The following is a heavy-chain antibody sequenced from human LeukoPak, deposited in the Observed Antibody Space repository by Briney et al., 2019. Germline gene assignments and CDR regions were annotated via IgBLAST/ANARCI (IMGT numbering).Heavy chain of an antibody. Sequence: SETLSLTCAVYGGCFSGYYWSWIRQPPGKGLEWIGEINHSGGTTYNPSLKRRVTISVDTSKNPCSLKLSSVTAADTAVYYCARVGRGRSPVDYWGQGTLVTVSS. J-gene: IGHJ4*02. CDR2: INHSGGT. CDR1: GGCFSGYY. D-gene: IGHD3-10*01. CDR3: ARVGRGRSPVDY. V-gene: IGHV4-34*01.